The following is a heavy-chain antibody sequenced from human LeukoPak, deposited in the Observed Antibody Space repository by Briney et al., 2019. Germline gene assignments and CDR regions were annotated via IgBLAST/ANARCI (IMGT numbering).Heavy chain of an antibody. D-gene: IGHD6-19*01. CDR2: ISAYNGDR. V-gene: IGHV1-18*01. Sequence: ASVKVSCKATGYTFTMFGITWLRQAPGQGLEWVGWISAYNGDRHFAQKVQGRVTMTTDTSTSTVYMDLGSLRSDDTAVYYCARGLGHSSEWFIDYWGQGTLATVSS. CDR3: ARGLGHSSEWFIDY. CDR1: GYTFTMFG. J-gene: IGHJ4*02.